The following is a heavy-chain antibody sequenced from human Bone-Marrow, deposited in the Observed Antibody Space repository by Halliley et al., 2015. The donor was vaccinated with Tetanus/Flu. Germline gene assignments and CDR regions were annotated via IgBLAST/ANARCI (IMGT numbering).Heavy chain of an antibody. D-gene: IGHD2-2*01. CDR3: ARATTTDAPAFDY. J-gene: IGHJ4*02. V-gene: IGHV4-59*01. Sequence: EWIGYIYPRGSPNYNPPPGGRVTISIDTSRNQFSLKLTSVTAADTAMYYCARATTTDAPAFDYWGQGTLVTVSS. CDR2: IYPRGSP.